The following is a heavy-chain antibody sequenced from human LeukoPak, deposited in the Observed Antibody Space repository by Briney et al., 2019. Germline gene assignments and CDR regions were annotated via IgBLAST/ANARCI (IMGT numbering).Heavy chain of an antibody. CDR2: IYYSGRT. CDR3: ARGGFSSGWQYYFDY. V-gene: IGHV4-59*08. J-gene: IGHJ4*02. D-gene: IGHD6-19*01. Sequence: TETLSLTCTVSGGSISSYYWSWIRQPPGKGLEWIGYIYYSGRTNYNPSLKSRVTISVDTSKNQFSLKLSSVTAADTAVYYCARGGFSSGWQYYFDYWGQGTLVTVSS. CDR1: GGSISSYY.